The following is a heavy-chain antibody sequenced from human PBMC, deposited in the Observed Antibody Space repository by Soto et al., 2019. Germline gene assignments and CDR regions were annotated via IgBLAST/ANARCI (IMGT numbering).Heavy chain of an antibody. CDR1: GGSISSYY. J-gene: IGHJ6*02. D-gene: IGHD3-9*01. V-gene: IGHV4-59*08. CDR3: ARSYPTYYDILTGYSPYYYYGMDV. CDR2: IYYSGST. Sequence: QVQLQESGPGLVKPSETLSLTCTVSGGSISSYYWSWIRQPPGKGLEWIGYIYYSGSTNYNPSLKSRVTISVDTSKNQFSLKLSSVTAADTAVYYCARSYPTYYDILTGYSPYYYYGMDVWGQGTTVTVSS.